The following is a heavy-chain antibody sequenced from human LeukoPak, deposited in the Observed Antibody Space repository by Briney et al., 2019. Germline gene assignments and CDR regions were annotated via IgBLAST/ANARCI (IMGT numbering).Heavy chain of an antibody. CDR1: GFTFDEHA. V-gene: IGHV3-9*01. D-gene: IGHD1-26*01. CDR2: ISWNSGSI. Sequence: PGRSLRLSCAGSGFTFDEHAMHWVRQAPGKGLEWVSGISWNSGSIGYADSVKGRFTISRDNAKNSLYLQMNSLRAEDTALYYCAKDTRIIWEKLGSLDVWGKGTTVTVSS. CDR3: AKDTRIIWEKLGSLDV. J-gene: IGHJ6*04.